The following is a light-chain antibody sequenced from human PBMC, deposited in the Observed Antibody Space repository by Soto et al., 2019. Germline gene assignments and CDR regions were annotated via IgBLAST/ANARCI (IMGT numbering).Light chain of an antibody. CDR3: QQYNNWPMYT. CDR1: QSVSSN. V-gene: IGKV3-15*01. Sequence: EIVMTQSPATLSVSPGEGATLSCRASQSVSSNLAWYQQKRGQAPRLLIYGASTRATGIPARFSGSGSGTEFTLTISSLQSEDFAVYYWQQYNNWPMYTFGQGTKLEIK. J-gene: IGKJ2*01. CDR2: GAS.